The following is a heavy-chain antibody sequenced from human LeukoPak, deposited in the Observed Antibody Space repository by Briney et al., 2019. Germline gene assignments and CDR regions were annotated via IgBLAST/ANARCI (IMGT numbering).Heavy chain of an antibody. CDR3: ARDETWYYDSSGYYPNWFDP. V-gene: IGHV1-2*02. CDR1: GYTFTGYY. J-gene: IGHJ5*02. CDR2: INPNSGGT. Sequence: ASVKVSCKASGYTFTGYYMHWVRQAPGRGLEWMGWINPNSGGTNYAQKFQGRVTMTRDTSISTAYMELSRLRSDDTAVYYCARDETWYYDSSGYYPNWFDPWGQGTLVTVSS. D-gene: IGHD3-22*01.